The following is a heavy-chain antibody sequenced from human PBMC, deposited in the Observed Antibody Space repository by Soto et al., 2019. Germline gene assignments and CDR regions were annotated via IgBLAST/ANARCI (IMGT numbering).Heavy chain of an antibody. CDR3: ARDDCSSATCSRSLDY. CDR2: SDPEDGET. Sequence: ASVKVSCKVSGYTLTELSIHWVRQAPGKGLEWMGGSDPEDGETFYAQQFQGRVTMTEDTSTDTAYMELSSLRSEDTAVYYCARDDCSSATCSRSLDYWGQGTLVTVSS. CDR1: GYTLTELS. J-gene: IGHJ4*02. V-gene: IGHV1-24*01. D-gene: IGHD2-2*01.